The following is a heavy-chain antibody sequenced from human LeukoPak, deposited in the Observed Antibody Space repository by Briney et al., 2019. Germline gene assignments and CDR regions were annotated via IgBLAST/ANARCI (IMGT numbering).Heavy chain of an antibody. Sequence: GGSLRLSCAASGFTFSSYGMHWVRQAPGKGLEWVAFIRYDGSDKYYADSVKSRFTISRDNSKNTLYLQMNSLRAEDTAVYYCAKGPGFYFDYWGQGTLVTVSS. J-gene: IGHJ4*02. CDR2: IRYDGSDK. V-gene: IGHV3-30*02. CDR1: GFTFSSYG. CDR3: AKGPGFYFDY.